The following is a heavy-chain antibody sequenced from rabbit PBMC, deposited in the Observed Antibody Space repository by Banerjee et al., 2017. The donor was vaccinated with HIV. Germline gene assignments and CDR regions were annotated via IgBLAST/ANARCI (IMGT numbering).Heavy chain of an antibody. V-gene: IGHV1S43*01. CDR1: GFTLSRYW. CDR2: IYTSSGST. J-gene: IGHJ4*01. Sequence: QEQLEESGGDLVKPEGSLTLTCTASGFTLSRYWICWVRQAPGKGLELIACIYTSSGSTWYASWVNGRFTISRSTSLNTVDLKMTSLTAADTATYFCARRYNLWGPGTLVTVS. CDR3: ARRYNL.